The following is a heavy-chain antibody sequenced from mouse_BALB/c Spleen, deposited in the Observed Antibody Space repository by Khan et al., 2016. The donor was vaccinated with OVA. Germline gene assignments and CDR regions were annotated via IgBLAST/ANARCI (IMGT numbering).Heavy chain of an antibody. D-gene: IGHD1-1*02. CDR1: GSSIPSDYA. Sequence: EVQLVESGPGLVKPSQSLALTCTVSGSSIPSDYAWNWIRQFPGSKLEWMGYIRNSGNTSYNPSLKSRITITRDTSKNQFFLQLNSVTTEDTATYYCARVGNWYFDVWGAGTTVTVSS. V-gene: IGHV3-2*02. J-gene: IGHJ1*01. CDR3: ARVGNWYFDV. CDR2: IRNSGNT.